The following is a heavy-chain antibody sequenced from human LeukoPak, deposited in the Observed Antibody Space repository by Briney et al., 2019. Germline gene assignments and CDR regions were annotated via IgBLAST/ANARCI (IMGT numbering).Heavy chain of an antibody. CDR2: IGAYNGNT. CDR1: GYTFTSYG. CDR3: ARAGYYDSSGYAFFDY. V-gene: IGHV1-18*01. J-gene: IGHJ4*02. D-gene: IGHD3-22*01. Sequence: ASVKVSCKASGYTFTSYGISWVRQAPGQGLEWMGWIGAYNGNTNYAQKLQGRVTMTTDTSTSTAYMELRSLRSDDTAVYYCARAGYYDSSGYAFFDYWGQGTLVTVSS.